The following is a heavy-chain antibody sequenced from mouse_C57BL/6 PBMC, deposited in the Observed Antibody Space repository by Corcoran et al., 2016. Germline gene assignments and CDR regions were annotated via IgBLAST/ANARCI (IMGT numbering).Heavy chain of an antibody. CDR2: INTYSGVP. D-gene: IGHD1-1*01. J-gene: IGHJ3*01. V-gene: IGHV9-3*01. CDR1: GYTFTTYG. CDR3: ARQDYGSSSVAY. Sequence: QIQLVQSGPELKKPGATVQISCKASGYTFTTYGMSWVKQAPGKVLKWMGWINTYSGVPTYADDFKGRFAFSLETSASTAYLQINNLKNEDTATYCCARQDYGSSSVAYWGQGTLVTVSA.